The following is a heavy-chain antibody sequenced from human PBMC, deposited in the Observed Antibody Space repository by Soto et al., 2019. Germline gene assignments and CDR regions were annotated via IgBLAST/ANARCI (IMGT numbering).Heavy chain of an antibody. CDR1: GFTFSSYA. CDR2: ISYDGSNK. CDR3: AREGDYYDSSGPRDDAFDI. J-gene: IGHJ3*02. V-gene: IGHV3-30-3*01. D-gene: IGHD3-22*01. Sequence: GGSLRLSCAASGFTFSSYAMHWVRQAPGKGLEWVAVISYDGSNKYYADSVKGRFTISRDNSKNTLYLQMNSLRPEDTAVYYCAREGDYYDSSGPRDDAFDIWGQGTMVTVSS.